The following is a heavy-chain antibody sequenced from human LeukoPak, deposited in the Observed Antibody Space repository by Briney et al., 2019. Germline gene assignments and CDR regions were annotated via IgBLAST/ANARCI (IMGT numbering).Heavy chain of an antibody. J-gene: IGHJ6*02. CDR1: GFTFSSYW. CDR3: ARDRGSGSYYYYYGMDV. V-gene: IGHV3-74*01. Sequence: GGSLRLSCAASGFTFSSYWMHWVRQAPGKGLVWVSRINSDGSSTSCADSVKGRFTISRDNAKNTLYLQMNSLRAEDTAVYYCARDRGSGSYYYYYGMDVWGQGTTVAVSS. CDR2: INSDGSST. D-gene: IGHD1-26*01.